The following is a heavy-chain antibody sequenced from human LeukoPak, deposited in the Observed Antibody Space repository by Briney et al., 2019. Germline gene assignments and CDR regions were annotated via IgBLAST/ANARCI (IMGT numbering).Heavy chain of an antibody. CDR1: GGSFSGYY. Sequence: SETLSLTCAVYGGSFSGYYWSWIRQPPGKGLEWIGEINHSGSTNYNPSLKSRVTISVDTSKNQFSLKLSSVTAADTAVYYCARDQVLRGYSYGRTSFDYWGQGTLVTVSS. J-gene: IGHJ4*02. V-gene: IGHV4-34*01. CDR2: INHSGST. CDR3: ARDQVLRGYSYGRTSFDY. D-gene: IGHD5-18*01.